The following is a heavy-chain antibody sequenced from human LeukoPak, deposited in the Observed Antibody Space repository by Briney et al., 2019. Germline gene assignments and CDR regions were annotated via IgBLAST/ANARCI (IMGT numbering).Heavy chain of an antibody. Sequence: ASVRVSCKASGYTFTSYAMNWVRQAPGQGLEWMGWINPNSGGTNYAQKFQGRVTMTRDTSISTAYMELSRLRSDDTAVYYCARDPGDIVAVVAQGFDYWGQGTLVTVSS. CDR3: ARDPGDIVAVVAQGFDY. V-gene: IGHV1-2*02. J-gene: IGHJ4*02. CDR1: GYTFTSYA. CDR2: INPNSGGT. D-gene: IGHD2-15*01.